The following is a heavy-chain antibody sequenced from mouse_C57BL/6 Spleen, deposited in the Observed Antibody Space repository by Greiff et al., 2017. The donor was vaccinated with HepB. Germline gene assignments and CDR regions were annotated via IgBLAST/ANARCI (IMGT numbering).Heavy chain of an antibody. CDR1: GYTFTSYW. CDR3: ARWASYYGSSHWYFDV. V-gene: IGHV1-59*01. J-gene: IGHJ1*03. D-gene: IGHD1-1*01. CDR2: IDPSDSYT. Sequence: VQLQQPGAELVRPGASVKLSCKASGYTFTSYWVHWVKQRPGQGLEWIGGIDPSDSYTNYNQKFKGKATLTVDTSSSTAYMQLSSLTSEDSAVYYCARWASYYGSSHWYFDVWGTGTTVTVSS.